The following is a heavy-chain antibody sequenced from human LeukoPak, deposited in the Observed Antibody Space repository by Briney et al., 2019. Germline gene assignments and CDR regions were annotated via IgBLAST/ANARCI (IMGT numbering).Heavy chain of an antibody. Sequence: GGCLRLSCAASGFTFSSYSMNWVRQAPGKGLEWVSSISSSSSYIYYADSVKGRFTISRDNAKNSLYLQMNSLRAEDTAVYYCAGATTVVTRNWFDPWGQGTLVTVSS. CDR1: GFTFSSYS. D-gene: IGHD4-23*01. V-gene: IGHV3-21*01. J-gene: IGHJ5*02. CDR3: AGATTVVTRNWFDP. CDR2: ISSSSSYI.